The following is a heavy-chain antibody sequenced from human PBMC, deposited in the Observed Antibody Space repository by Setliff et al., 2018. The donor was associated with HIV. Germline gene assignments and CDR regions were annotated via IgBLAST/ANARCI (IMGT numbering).Heavy chain of an antibody. CDR3: ARGAPYDYVWGSYRHFDY. J-gene: IGHJ4*02. Sequence: PSETLSLTCSVSGYSISNGYYWGWIRQSPGKGLEWIGSIYYSGSTNYNPSLKSRVAISVDTSKNQFSLKLSSVTAADTAVYFCARGAPYDYVWGSYRHFDYWGQGTLVTVSS. CDR2: IYYSGST. CDR1: GYSISNGYY. D-gene: IGHD3-16*02. V-gene: IGHV4-38-2*02.